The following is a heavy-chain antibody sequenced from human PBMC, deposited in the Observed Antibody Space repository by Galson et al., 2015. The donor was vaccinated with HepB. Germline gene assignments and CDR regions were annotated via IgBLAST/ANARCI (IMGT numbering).Heavy chain of an antibody. J-gene: IGHJ2*01. V-gene: IGHV3-53*01. CDR1: GFTVSNNY. Sequence: LRLSCAASGFTVSNNYLSWVRQGPGKGLEWVSVIYSGGSTYYADSVKGRFTISRDNSKNSLYLQMNSLRAEDTAVYYCARRPYCSGGSCYPGWYFDLWGRGTLVTVSS. CDR2: IYSGGST. D-gene: IGHD2-15*01. CDR3: ARRPYCSGGSCYPGWYFDL.